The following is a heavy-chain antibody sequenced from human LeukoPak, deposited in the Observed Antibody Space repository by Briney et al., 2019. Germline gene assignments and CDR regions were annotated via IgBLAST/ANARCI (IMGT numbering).Heavy chain of an antibody. J-gene: IGHJ6*02. CDR1: RFIFSNFD. Sequence: GGSLRLSCAASRFIFSNFDLHWVRQAPGKGLEWVAVISHDGRNDFYGDSVKGRFTISRDNSQNTLYLQMNSLRAEDTVVYYCARGGYYAMDVWGQGTTVTVSS. CDR2: ISHDGRND. CDR3: ARGGYYAMDV. V-gene: IGHV3-30*03.